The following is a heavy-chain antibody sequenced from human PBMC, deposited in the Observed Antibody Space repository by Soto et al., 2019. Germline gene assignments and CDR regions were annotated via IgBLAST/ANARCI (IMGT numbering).Heavy chain of an antibody. CDR3: ARADYYDSRGFYYAAFDY. CDR2: IIPIFGTA. D-gene: IGHD3-22*01. CDR1: GGTFSTYA. V-gene: IGHV1-69*01. J-gene: IGHJ4*02. Sequence: QVQLVQSGAEVKKSGSSMKVSCKASGGTFSTYAISWVRQAPGQGLEWMGGIIPIFGTAKYAQKFQGRVTITADESTSTAYMELSSLRSDDTAVYYCARADYYDSRGFYYAAFDYWGQGTLVTVSS.